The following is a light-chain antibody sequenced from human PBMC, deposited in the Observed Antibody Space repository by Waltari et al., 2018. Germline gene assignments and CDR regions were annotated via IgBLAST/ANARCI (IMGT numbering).Light chain of an antibody. CDR2: SAS. CDR1: QGISNY. CDR3: QQLNSYPLT. J-gene: IGKJ4*01. V-gene: IGKV1-9*01. Sequence: LTQSPGTLSLSPGERVTITCRASQGISNYLAWYQQKPGKAPKLLIYSASTLQSGVPSRFSGSGSGTEFSLTISSLQPEDFATYYCQQLNSYPLTFGGGTKVEIK.